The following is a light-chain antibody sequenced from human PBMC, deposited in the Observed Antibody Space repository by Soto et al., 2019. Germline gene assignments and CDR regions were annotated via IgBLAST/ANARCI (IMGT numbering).Light chain of an antibody. CDR1: QSVLYSSNNKNY. J-gene: IGKJ4*01. V-gene: IGKV4-1*01. CDR2: WAS. CDR3: QQYFSNPVLT. Sequence: DIVMTKSQDSLAVSLGERATISCKSSQSVLYSSNNKNYLAWYQHKPGQPPKLLIYWASTRESGVPDRFSGSGSGTDFTLTINSLQAEDVAVYYCQQYFSNPVLTFGGGTKVEIK.